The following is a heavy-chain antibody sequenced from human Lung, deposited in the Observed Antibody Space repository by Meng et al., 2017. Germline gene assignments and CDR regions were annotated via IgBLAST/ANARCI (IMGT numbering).Heavy chain of an antibody. CDR2: IKSKPDGETI. J-gene: IGHJ4*02. Sequence: EVHVVEFGGGCVKPGWSLRLSCEGSGFTFSNAYMTWVRQVPGKRLEWVGRIKSKPDGETIDYAAPVKGRFTISRDDSKNTVYLQMNSLKTEDTAVYYCSGHIDYWGQGTLVTVSS. CDR3: SGHIDY. CDR1: GFTFSNAY. V-gene: IGHV3-15*01. D-gene: IGHD5-12*01.